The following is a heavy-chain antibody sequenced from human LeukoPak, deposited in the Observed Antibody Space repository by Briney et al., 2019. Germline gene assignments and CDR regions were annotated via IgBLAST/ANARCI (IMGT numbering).Heavy chain of an antibody. V-gene: IGHV1-58*02. CDR2: IVVGSGNT. D-gene: IGHD6-13*01. J-gene: IGHJ4*02. CDR1: GFTFTSSA. Sequence: GASVKVSCKASGFTFTSSAMQWVRQARGQRLEWIGWIVVGSGNTNYAQKFQERVTITRDMSTSTAYMELSSLRSEDTAVYYCAGSSSSWSFEYWGQGTLVTVSS. CDR3: AGSSSSWSFEY.